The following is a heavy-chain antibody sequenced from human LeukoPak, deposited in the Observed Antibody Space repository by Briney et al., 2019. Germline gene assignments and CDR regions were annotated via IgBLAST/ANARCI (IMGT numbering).Heavy chain of an antibody. CDR1: GYTFTSYY. V-gene: IGHV1-46*01. D-gene: IGHD6-6*01. J-gene: IGHJ4*02. CDR3: ACGSSRGLGDY. CDR2: INPSGGST. Sequence: ASVKVSRKASGYTFTSYYMHWVRQAPGQGLEWMGIINPSGGSTSYAQKFQGRVTMTRDTSTSTVYMELSSLRSEDTAVYYCACGSSRGLGDYWGQGTLVTVSS.